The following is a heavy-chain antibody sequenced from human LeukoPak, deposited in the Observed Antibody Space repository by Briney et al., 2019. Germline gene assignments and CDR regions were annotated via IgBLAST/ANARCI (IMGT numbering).Heavy chain of an antibody. V-gene: IGHV1-2*02. CDR1: GYTFTGYY. J-gene: IGHJ4*02. Sequence: ASVKVSSKASGYTFTGYYMHWVRQPPGQGREWMGWINPNSGGTNYAQKFQGRVTMTRDTSISTAYMELSRLRSDDTAVYYCARISAAAGIRLDYWGQGTLVTVSS. CDR3: ARISAAAGIRLDY. D-gene: IGHD6-13*01. CDR2: INPNSGGT.